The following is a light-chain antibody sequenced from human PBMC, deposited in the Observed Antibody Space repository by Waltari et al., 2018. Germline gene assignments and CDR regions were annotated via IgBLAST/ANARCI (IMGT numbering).Light chain of an antibody. J-gene: IGLJ2*01. CDR3: SSYTNSSPYVV. CDR2: EVS. Sequence: QSALTQPASVSGSPGQSITISCTGTSSAVGGYNYVSWYQHHAGKAPKLMIYEVSNRPSGVSNRFSGSKSGNTASLTISGLQAEDEADYYCSSYTNSSPYVVFGGGTKLTVL. CDR1: SSAVGGYNY. V-gene: IGLV2-14*01.